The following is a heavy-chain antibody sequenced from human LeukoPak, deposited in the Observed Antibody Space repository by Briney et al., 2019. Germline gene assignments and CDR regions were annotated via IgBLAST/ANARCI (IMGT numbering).Heavy chain of an antibody. V-gene: IGHV1-69*06. CDR1: GGTFSSYA. J-gene: IGHJ3*02. Sequence: SVKVSCKASGGTFSSYAISWVRQAPGQGLEWMGGIIPIFGTANYAQKFQGRVTITADKSTSTVYMELSSLRSEDTAVYYCARSRGYDILTGYYRAFDIWGQGTMVTVSS. CDR3: ARSRGYDILTGYYRAFDI. CDR2: IIPIFGTA. D-gene: IGHD3-9*01.